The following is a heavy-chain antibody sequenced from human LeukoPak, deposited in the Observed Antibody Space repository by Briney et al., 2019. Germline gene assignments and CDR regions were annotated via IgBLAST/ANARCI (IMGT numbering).Heavy chain of an antibody. V-gene: IGHV3-21*01. CDR3: ASQGRTAAAGFDY. D-gene: IGHD6-13*01. CDR1: GFTFSSYS. CDR2: ISSSSSYI. J-gene: IGHJ4*02. Sequence: GGSLRLSCAASGFTFSSYSMNWVRQAPGKGLEWVSSISSSSSYIYYADSVKGRFTISRDNAKNSLYLQMNSLRAEDTAVYYCASQGRTAAAGFDYWGQGTLVTVSS.